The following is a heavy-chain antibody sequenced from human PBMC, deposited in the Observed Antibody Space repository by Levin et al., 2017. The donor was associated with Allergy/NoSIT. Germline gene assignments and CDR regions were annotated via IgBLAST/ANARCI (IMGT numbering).Heavy chain of an antibody. CDR2: IYYSGST. J-gene: IGHJ4*02. V-gene: IGHV4-59*01. CDR3: ARDPGRGDRGWDY. CDR1: GGSISSYY. D-gene: IGHD1-14*01. Sequence: SSETLSLTCTVSGGSISSYYWSWIRQPPGKGLEWIGYIYYSGSTNYNPSLKSRVTISVDTSKNQFSLKLSSVTAADTAVYYCARDPGRGDRGWDYWGQGTLVTVSS.